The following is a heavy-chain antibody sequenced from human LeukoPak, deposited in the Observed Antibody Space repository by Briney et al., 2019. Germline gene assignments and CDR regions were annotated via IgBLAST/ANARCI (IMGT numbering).Heavy chain of an antibody. CDR1: GFTFSDYW. D-gene: IGHD4-17*01. V-gene: IGHV3-7*01. Sequence: PGGSLRLSCAASGFTFSDYWMSWVRQAPGKGLEWVAKIKQDGSEKYYVDSVKGRFTTSRDNAKNSLYLQMNSLRAEDTAMYYCARVFNGDYAYWGQGTLVTVSS. J-gene: IGHJ4*02. CDR2: IKQDGSEK. CDR3: ARVFNGDYAY.